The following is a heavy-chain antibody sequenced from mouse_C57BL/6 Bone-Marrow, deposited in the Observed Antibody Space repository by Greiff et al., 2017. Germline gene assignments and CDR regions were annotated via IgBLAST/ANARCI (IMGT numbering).Heavy chain of an antibody. Sequence: EVKVEESGEGLVKPGGSLKLSCAASGFTFSSYAMSWVRQTPEKRLEWVAYISSGGDYIYYADTVKGRFTISRDNARNTLYLQMSSLKSEDTAMYYCTRRGSYYYGSSYYFDYWGQGTTLTVSS. CDR1: GFTFSSYA. CDR3: TRRGSYYYGSSYYFDY. V-gene: IGHV5S21*01. CDR2: ISSGGDYI. J-gene: IGHJ2*01. D-gene: IGHD1-1*01.